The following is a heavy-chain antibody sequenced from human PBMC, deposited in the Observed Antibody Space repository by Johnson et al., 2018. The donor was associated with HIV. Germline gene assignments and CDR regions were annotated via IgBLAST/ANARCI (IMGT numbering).Heavy chain of an antibody. CDR1: GFTFSSYA. J-gene: IGHJ3*02. D-gene: IGHD1-26*01. CDR2: ISSDGSNK. Sequence: QMLLVESGGGVVQPGRSLRLSCAASGFTFSSYAMHWVRQAPGKGLEWVAVISSDGSNKYYADSVKGRFTISRDNSKNTLYLQMNSLRAEDTAVYYCARSLGVVGAIGKGAFDIWGQGTMVTVSS. CDR3: ARSLGVVGAIGKGAFDI. V-gene: IGHV3-30*04.